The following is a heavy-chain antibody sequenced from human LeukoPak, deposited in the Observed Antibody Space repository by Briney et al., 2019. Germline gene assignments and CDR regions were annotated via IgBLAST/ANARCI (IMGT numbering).Heavy chain of an antibody. V-gene: IGHV3-30*18. CDR1: GFTFSSYG. J-gene: IGHJ4*02. CDR2: ISYDGSNK. Sequence: GGSLRLSCAASGFTFSSYGMLWVRQAPGKGLEWVAVISYDGSNKYYADSVKGRFTISRDNSKNTLYLQMNSLRAEDTAVYYCAKGTGEGYFDYWGQGTLVTVSS. D-gene: IGHD7-27*01. CDR3: AKGTGEGYFDY.